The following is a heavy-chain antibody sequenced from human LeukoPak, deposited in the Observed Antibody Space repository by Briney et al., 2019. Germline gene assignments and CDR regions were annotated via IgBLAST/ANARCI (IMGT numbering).Heavy chain of an antibody. V-gene: IGHV1-2*02. CDR3: ARPPTREAEGFDS. J-gene: IGHJ3*02. D-gene: IGHD1-26*01. Sequence: ASVKVSCKASGYTFSDLYIHWVRQAPGQGLEWMGWINPDGGGTEFEQKFQDRVTVTRDTSTSTAFLEISRLTFDDTAVYYCARPPTREAEGFDSWGQGTMVIVSS. CDR1: GYTFSDLY. CDR2: INPDGGGT.